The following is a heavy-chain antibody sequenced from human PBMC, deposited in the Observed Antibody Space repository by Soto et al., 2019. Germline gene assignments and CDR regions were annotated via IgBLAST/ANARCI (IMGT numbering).Heavy chain of an antibody. Sequence: AGGSLRLSCAASGFTFSSYWMHWVRQAPGKGLVWVSRINSDGRSTSYADSVKGRFTISRDNAKNTLYLHMNSLRAEDTAVYYCEREEGAAFYHSVLAVGVKGTTVPVS. J-gene: IGHJ6*03. CDR3: EREEGAAFYHSVLAV. D-gene: IGHD2-15*01. V-gene: IGHV3-74*01. CDR2: INSDGRST. CDR1: GFTFSSYW.